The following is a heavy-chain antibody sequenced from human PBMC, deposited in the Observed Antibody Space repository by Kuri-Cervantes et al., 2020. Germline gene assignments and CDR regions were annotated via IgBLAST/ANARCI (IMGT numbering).Heavy chain of an antibody. CDR2: IYYSGST. Sequence: SCTVSGGPISSGDYYWSWIRQPPGKGLEWIGYIYYSGSTYYNPSPKSRVTISVDTSKNQFSLKLSSVTAADTAVYYCASITMTWGWFDPWGQGTPVTVSS. V-gene: IGHV4-30-4*01. CDR1: GGPISSGDYY. D-gene: IGHD3-22*01. J-gene: IGHJ5*02. CDR3: ASITMTWGWFDP.